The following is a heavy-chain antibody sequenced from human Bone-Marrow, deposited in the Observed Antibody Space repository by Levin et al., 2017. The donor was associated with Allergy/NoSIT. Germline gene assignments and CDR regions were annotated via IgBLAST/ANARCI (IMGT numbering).Heavy chain of an antibody. Sequence: PAGGSLRLSCAASGFTFTSYGMHWVRQAPGKGLEWVAVIWYSGSRQYYGESVKGRFTISRDSSKNTLFLQMNNLTVEDTAVYFCARDIGYEATFYGLDVWGQGTTVTVSS. J-gene: IGHJ6*02. CDR1: GFTFTSYG. D-gene: IGHD5-12*01. CDR2: IWYSGSRQ. CDR3: ARDIGYEATFYGLDV. V-gene: IGHV3-33*01.